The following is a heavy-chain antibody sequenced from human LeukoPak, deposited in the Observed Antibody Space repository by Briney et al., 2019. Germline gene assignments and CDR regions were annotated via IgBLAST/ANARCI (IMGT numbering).Heavy chain of an antibody. CDR2: FDPEDGET. J-gene: IGHJ4*02. Sequence: ASVKVSCKVSGYTLTELSMHWVRQAPGKGLEWMGGFDPEDGETIYAQKFQGRVTMTEDTSTDTAYMELSSLRSEDTAVYYCATAYGYSYGELPIDYWGQGTLVTVSS. D-gene: IGHD5-18*01. V-gene: IGHV1-24*01. CDR1: GYTLTELS. CDR3: ATAYGYSYGELPIDY.